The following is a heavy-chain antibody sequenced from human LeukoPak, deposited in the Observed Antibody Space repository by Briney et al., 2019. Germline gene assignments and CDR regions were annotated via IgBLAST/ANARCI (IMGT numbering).Heavy chain of an antibody. J-gene: IGHJ4*02. Sequence: SETLSLTCTVSGGSISSYYWSWIRQPPGKGLEWIGYIYYSGSTNYNPSLKSRVTISVDTSKNQFSLKLSSVTAADTAVYYCARASLYCSSTSCYHHYFDYWGQGTLVTVSS. V-gene: IGHV4-59*12. CDR3: ARASLYCSSTSCYHHYFDY. CDR2: IYYSGST. CDR1: GGSISSYY. D-gene: IGHD2-2*01.